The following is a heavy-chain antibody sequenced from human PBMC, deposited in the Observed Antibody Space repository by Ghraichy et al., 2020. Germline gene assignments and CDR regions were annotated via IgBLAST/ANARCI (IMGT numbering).Heavy chain of an antibody. CDR2: ISSSGSTI. V-gene: IGHV3-11*01. CDR3: ARDPPYDFWSGIPPPYYFDY. Sequence: GGSLRLSCAASGFTFSDYYMSWIRQAPGKGLEWVSYISSSGSTIYYADSVKGRFTISRDNAKNSLYLQMNSLRAEDTAVYYCARDPPYDFWSGIPPPYYFDYWGQGTLVTVSS. D-gene: IGHD3-3*01. CDR1: GFTFSDYY. J-gene: IGHJ4*02.